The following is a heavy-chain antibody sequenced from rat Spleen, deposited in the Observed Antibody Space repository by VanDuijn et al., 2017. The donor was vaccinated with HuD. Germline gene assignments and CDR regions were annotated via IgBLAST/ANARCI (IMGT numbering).Heavy chain of an antibody. CDR1: GFSLSNYG. D-gene: IGHD4-3*01. CDR3: TRDFGDY. CDR2: IWDDGST. J-gene: IGHJ2*01. Sequence: QVQLKESGPGLVQPSETLSLTCTVSGFSLSNYGMGWVRQPPGKGLAWMGGIWDDGSTDYNLGLKSRLSISRDTSKSQVFLKMNSLQSDDTAIYFCTRDFGDYWGQGVMVTVSS. V-gene: IGHV2-15*01.